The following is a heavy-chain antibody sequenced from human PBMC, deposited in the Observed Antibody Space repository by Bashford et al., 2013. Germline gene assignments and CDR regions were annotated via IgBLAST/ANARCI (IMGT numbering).Heavy chain of an antibody. CDR3: AKRGGPLGYCSGGSCLSSLSPPNWFDP. CDR2: ISYDGSRK. D-gene: IGHD2-15*01. Sequence: VRQAPGQGLEWVATISYDGSRKYYADSVKGRFTISRDSSKNTMYLQMNSLRDDDSAVYYCAKRGGPLGYCSGGSCLSSLSPPNWFDPGAREPWSPSPQ. V-gene: IGHV3-30*18. J-gene: IGHJ5*02.